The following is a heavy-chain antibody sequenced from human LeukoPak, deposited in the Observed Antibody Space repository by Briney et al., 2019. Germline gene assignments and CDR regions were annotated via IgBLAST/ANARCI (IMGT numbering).Heavy chain of an antibody. J-gene: IGHJ3*02. V-gene: IGHV1-69*05. CDR1: GGTFSSYA. D-gene: IGHD5-12*01. CDR3: QRGRGSGSSAFDI. CDR2: IIPIFGTA. Sequence: GASVKVSCKASGGTFSSYATSWVRQAPGQGGEWMGGIIPIFGTANTAQKLWGRVTITTDASPSTAYMDLRSPRAADTALYFSQRGRGSGSSAFDIWGEGTMVTVSS.